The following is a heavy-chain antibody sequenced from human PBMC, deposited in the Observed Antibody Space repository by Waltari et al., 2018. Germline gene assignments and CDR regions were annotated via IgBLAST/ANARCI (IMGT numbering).Heavy chain of an antibody. CDR1: GYSFTSYW. Sequence: EVQLVQSGAEVKKPGESLKISCKGSGYSFTSYWIGWVRQMPGKGLEWMWTIYPGDSDTRYSPSFKVQVTISADKSISTAYLQWSSLKASDTAMYYCARLGYNWNQAAWFDPWGQGTLVTVSS. CDR3: ARLGYNWNQAAWFDP. CDR2: IYPGDSDT. J-gene: IGHJ5*02. V-gene: IGHV5-51*01. D-gene: IGHD1-20*01.